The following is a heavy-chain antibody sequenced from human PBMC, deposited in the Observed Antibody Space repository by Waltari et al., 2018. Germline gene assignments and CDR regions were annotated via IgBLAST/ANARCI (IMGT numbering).Heavy chain of an antibody. V-gene: IGHV3-33*01. CDR1: GFTFSSYG. CDR2: IGEDGSNK. J-gene: IGHJ4*02. CDR3: ARDISRSGRFDY. Sequence: QVQLVESGGGVVQPGRSLRLSCAASGFTFSSYGMHWVRQAPGKGLEWGGVIGEDGSNKDYADSVKGRFTISRDNSKNTLYLQMNSLRAEDTAVYYCARDISRSGRFDYWGQGTLVTVSS. D-gene: IGHD2-15*01.